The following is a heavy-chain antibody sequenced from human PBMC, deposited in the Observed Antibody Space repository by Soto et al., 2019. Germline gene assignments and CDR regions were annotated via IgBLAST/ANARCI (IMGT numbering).Heavy chain of an antibody. J-gene: IGHJ4*02. CDR1: GFTFSSYA. CDR3: ARYRIYSSSWYDY. CDR2: ISYDGSNK. V-gene: IGHV3-30-3*01. D-gene: IGHD6-13*01. Sequence: QVQLVESGGGVVQPGRSLRLSCAASGFTFSSYAMHWVRQAPGKGLEWVAVISYDGSNKYYADSVKGRFTISRDNAKNTLYLQMNILRADDTAVYYCARYRIYSSSWYDYWGQGTLVTVSS.